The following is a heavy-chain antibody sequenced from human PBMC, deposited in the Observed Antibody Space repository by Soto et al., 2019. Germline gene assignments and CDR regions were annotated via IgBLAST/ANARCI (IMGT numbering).Heavy chain of an antibody. J-gene: IGHJ4*02. D-gene: IGHD6-25*01. CDR2: ISSSGSTI. CDR1: GFTFSDYY. CDR3: ARELEQREYFDY. Sequence: GGPLRLSGAGSGFTFSDYYMSWIRQAPGKGLEWVSYISSSGSTIYYADSVKGRFTISRDNAKHSLYLQMNSLRAEDTAVYYCARELEQREYFDYWSQGTLVTVSA. V-gene: IGHV3-11*01.